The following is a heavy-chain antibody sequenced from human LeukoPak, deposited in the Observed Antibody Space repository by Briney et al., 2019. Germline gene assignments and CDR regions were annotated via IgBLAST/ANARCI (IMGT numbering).Heavy chain of an antibody. Sequence: ASVKVSCKASGYTFTVYYMHWVRQAPGQGLEWMGWINPNSGGTNYAQKFQGRVTMTRDTSISTAYMELSRLRSDDTAVYYCAREWSSIAARPERLDYWGQGTLVTVSS. CDR1: GYTFTVYY. J-gene: IGHJ4*02. CDR2: INPNSGGT. CDR3: AREWSSIAARPERLDY. V-gene: IGHV1-2*02. D-gene: IGHD6-6*01.